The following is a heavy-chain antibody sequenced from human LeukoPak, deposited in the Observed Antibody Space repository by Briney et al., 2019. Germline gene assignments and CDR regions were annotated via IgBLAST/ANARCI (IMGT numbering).Heavy chain of an antibody. CDR2: ISAYNGNT. Sequence: VASVKVSCKASGYTFTSYGISWVRQAPGQGLEWMGWISAYNGNTNYAQKLQGRVTMTTDTSTSTAYMELSSLRSEDTAIYYCARNDYGGHDAFDIWGQGTMVIVSS. CDR1: GYTFTSYG. J-gene: IGHJ3*02. D-gene: IGHD4-17*01. CDR3: ARNDYGGHDAFDI. V-gene: IGHV1-18*01.